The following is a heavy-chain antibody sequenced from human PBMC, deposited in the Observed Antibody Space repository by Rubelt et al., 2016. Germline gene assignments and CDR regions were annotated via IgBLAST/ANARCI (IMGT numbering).Heavy chain of an antibody. CDR1: GCSISSYY. J-gene: IGHJ6*02. D-gene: IGHD1-26*01. V-gene: IGHV4-59*12. CDR3: ARGRMGFHYYYYGMDV. Sequence: QVQLQESGPGLVKPSETLSLTCPVSGCSISSYYWSWIRQPPGKGLEWIGEINHSGSTNYNPSLKSRVALSVDTSKNRFSLKLGSVTAAGTAVYYCARGRMGFHYYYYGMDVWGQGTTVTVSS. CDR2: INHSGST.